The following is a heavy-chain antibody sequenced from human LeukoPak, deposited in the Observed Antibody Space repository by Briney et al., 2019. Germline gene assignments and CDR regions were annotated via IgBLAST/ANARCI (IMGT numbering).Heavy chain of an antibody. Sequence: PSETLSLTCTVSGGSISSYYWSWIRQPPGKGLEWIGYVYYTGMTNYNPSLKSRVSISVDTSQNQFSLKLNSLATDDTAVYYCARENAYYFDYWGQGTLVTVAS. D-gene: IGHD1-1*01. CDR1: GGSISSYY. CDR2: VYYTGMT. V-gene: IGHV4-59*01. CDR3: ARENAYYFDY. J-gene: IGHJ4*02.